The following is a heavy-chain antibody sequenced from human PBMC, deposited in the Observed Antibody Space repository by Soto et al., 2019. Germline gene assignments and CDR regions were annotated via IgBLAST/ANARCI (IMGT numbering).Heavy chain of an antibody. V-gene: IGHV4-38-2*02. CDR1: GYSISSGYY. CDR3: ARDQHGYNLGGLFDY. D-gene: IGHD3-16*01. J-gene: IGHJ4*02. CDR2: IYHSGST. Sequence: SETLSLTCAVSGYSISSGYYWGWIRQPPGKGLEWIGSIYHSGSTYYNPSLKSRVTISVDTSKNQFSLKLSSVTAADTAVYYCARDQHGYNLGGLFDYWGQGTLVTVSS.